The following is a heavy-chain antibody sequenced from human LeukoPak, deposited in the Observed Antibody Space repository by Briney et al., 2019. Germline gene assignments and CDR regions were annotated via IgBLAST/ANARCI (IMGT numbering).Heavy chain of an antibody. J-gene: IGHJ4*02. CDR1: GGSFSGYY. Sequence: SETLSLTCAVYGGSFSGYYWSWIRQPPGKGLEWIGEINHSGSTNYNPSLKSRVTISVDTSKNQFSLKLSSVTAADTAVYYCARGVGIVLMVYAIRVDYWGQGTPVTVSS. CDR2: INHSGST. D-gene: IGHD2-8*01. CDR3: ARGVGIVLMVYAIRVDY. V-gene: IGHV4-34*01.